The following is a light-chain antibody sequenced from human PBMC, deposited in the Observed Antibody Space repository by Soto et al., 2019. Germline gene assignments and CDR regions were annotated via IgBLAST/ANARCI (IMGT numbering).Light chain of an antibody. CDR1: SSNIGSNT. J-gene: IGLJ2*01. V-gene: IGLV1-44*01. Sequence: QSVLTQPPSASGTPGQRVTISCSGSSSNIGSNTVNWYQQLPGTAPKLLIYSNSQRPSGVPDRFSGSKSGTSASLAISGLQSEDEADYYCPAWDDSLNGPGVVFGGGTKLTVL. CDR3: PAWDDSLNGPGVV. CDR2: SNS.